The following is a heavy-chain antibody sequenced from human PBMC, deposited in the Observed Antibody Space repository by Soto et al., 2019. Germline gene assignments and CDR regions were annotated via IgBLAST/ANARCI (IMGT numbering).Heavy chain of an antibody. CDR2: INRHGDST. D-gene: IGHD4-17*01. V-gene: IGHV3-20*04. J-gene: IGHJ4*02. CDR1: GFGFDEYG. Sequence: EVYLVESGGGVVRPGGSLRLSCAASGFGFDEYGMSWVRQGPGKGLEWVSGINRHGDSTGYADSVKGRFTISRDNAKNSLYLEMNGLRAEDTAFYYCARDHRWGYEYGDYGDSWGQGTLVTLSS. CDR3: ARDHRWGYEYGDYGDS.